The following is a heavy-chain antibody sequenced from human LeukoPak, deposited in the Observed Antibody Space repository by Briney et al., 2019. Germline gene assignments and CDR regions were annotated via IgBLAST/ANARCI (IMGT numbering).Heavy chain of an antibody. CDR3: AIDSSLHSSAYCAFDI. CDR1: GFPFRSYG. Sequence: GGSLRLSCAPSGFPFRSYGMHWVPQAPGKGLDWVAVISYDGTNKQYADSVKGRFTISRDNSKNTLYLQMNSLRADHTAVYYCAIDSSLHSSAYCAFDIWGRGTMVTVS. V-gene: IGHV3-30*03. J-gene: IGHJ3*02. CDR2: ISYDGTNK. D-gene: IGHD6-25*01.